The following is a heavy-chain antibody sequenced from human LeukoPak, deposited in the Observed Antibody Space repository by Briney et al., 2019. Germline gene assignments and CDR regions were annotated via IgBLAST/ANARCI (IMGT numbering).Heavy chain of an antibody. CDR3: AKDTARIMITFGGVIATRGAFDI. CDR1: GFTFSSYA. Sequence: GGSLRLSCAASGFTFSSYAMSWVRQAPGKGLEWVSAISGSGGSTYYADSVKGRFTISRDNSKNTLYLQMNSLRAEDTAVYYCAKDTARIMITFGGVIATRGAFDIWGQGTMVTVSS. V-gene: IGHV3-23*01. J-gene: IGHJ3*02. CDR2: ISGSGGST. D-gene: IGHD3-16*02.